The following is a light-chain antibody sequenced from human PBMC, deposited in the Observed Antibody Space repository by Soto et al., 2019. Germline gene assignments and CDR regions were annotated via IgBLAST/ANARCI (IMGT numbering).Light chain of an antibody. CDR3: HQYGSSPLT. V-gene: IGKV3-20*01. CDR1: QSVTSSY. CDR2: DAS. Sequence: EIVLTQSPGTLSLSPGDRATLSCRASQSVTSSYLAWFQQKPGQAPRLLIYDASSRSTGIPDRLSGSGSGTDFTVTISRLEPEDFAVCSCHQYGSSPLTFGQGTKLEIK. J-gene: IGKJ2*01.